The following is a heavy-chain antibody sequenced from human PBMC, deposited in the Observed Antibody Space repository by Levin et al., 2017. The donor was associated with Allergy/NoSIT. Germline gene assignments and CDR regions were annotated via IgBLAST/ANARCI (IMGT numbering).Heavy chain of an antibody. CDR3: AAVAGVAVAGTGDYYGMDV. CDR1: GFTFTSSA. CDR2: IVVGSGNT. J-gene: IGHJ6*02. V-gene: IGHV1-58*01. Sequence: SVKVSCKASGFTFTSSAVQWVRQARGQRLEWIGWIVVGSGNTNYAQKFQERVTITRDMSTSTAYMELSSLRSEDTAVYYCAAVAGVAVAGTGDYYGMDVWGQGTTVTVSS. D-gene: IGHD6-19*01.